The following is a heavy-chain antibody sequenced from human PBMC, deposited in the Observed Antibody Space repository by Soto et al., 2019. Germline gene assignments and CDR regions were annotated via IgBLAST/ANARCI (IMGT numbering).Heavy chain of an antibody. D-gene: IGHD6-19*01. Sequence: GGSLRLSCAASGFTFSSYAMSWVRQAPGKGLEWVSAISGSGGSTYYADSVKGRFTISRDNSKNTLYLQMNSLRAEDTAVYYCAKDLGGAVAGALYYFDHWGQGTLVTVSS. J-gene: IGHJ4*02. V-gene: IGHV3-23*01. CDR1: GFTFSSYA. CDR3: AKDLGGAVAGALYYFDH. CDR2: ISGSGGST.